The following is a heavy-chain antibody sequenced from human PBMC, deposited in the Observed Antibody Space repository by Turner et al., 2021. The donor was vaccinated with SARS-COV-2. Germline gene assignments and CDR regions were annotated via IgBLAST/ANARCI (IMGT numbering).Heavy chain of an antibody. Sequence: QITLQESVPTLVKPTQTLTLTSPFSGFSLTPSGVGLGWIRQPPGKALEWLALIYWDDDKRYSPSLKSRLTITKDTSKNQVVLTMTNMDPVDTATYYCARSSVVVITGAFDIWGQGTMVTVSS. CDR2: IYWDDDK. CDR1: GFSLTPSGVG. CDR3: ARSSVVVITGAFDI. J-gene: IGHJ3*02. D-gene: IGHD3-22*01. V-gene: IGHV2-5*02.